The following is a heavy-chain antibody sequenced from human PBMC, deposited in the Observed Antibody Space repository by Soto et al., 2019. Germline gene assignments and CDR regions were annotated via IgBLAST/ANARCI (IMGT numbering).Heavy chain of an antibody. CDR3: ARYGGSGIVSFTALDL. CDR1: GFTFDDYA. Sequence: EVQLVESGGGLVQPGRSLRLSCAASGFTFDDYAMHWVRQVQGKGLEWVSGISWNSASIGYADSVKGRFTSSRDNAKNSLDLQMNSLRSGDTALYYCARYGGSGIVSFTALDLWGQGTLVTVSS. V-gene: IGHV3-9*01. CDR2: ISWNSASI. D-gene: IGHD1-26*01. J-gene: IGHJ4*02.